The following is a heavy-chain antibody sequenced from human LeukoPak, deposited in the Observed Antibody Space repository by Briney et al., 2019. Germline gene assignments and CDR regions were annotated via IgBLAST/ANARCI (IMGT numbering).Heavy chain of an antibody. CDR3: ARDLGGYGDYGTNFDY. J-gene: IGHJ4*02. CDR2: ISSSSSYI. D-gene: IGHD4-17*01. CDR1: GFTFSSYS. V-gene: IGHV3-21*01. Sequence: GGSLRLSCAASGFTFSSYSMNWVRQAPGKGLEWVSAISSSSSYIYYADSVKGRFTISRDNSKKSLYLQMNSLRAEDTAVYYCARDLGGYGDYGTNFDYWGQGTLVTVSS.